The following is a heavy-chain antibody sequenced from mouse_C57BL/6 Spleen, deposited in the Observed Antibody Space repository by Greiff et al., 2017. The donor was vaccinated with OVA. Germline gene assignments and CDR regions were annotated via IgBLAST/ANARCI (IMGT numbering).Heavy chain of an antibody. CDR2: ISYSGST. J-gene: IGHJ4*01. Sequence: EVKLVESGPGLAKPSQTLSLTCSVTGYSITSDYWNWIRRFPGNKLEYMGYISYSGSTYYNPSLNSRISITRDTSKNQYYLQLNSVTTEDTATYYCARSPYYYGSSYVRYYAMDYWGQGTSVTVSS. CDR1: GYSITSDY. CDR3: ARSPYYYGSSYVRYYAMDY. V-gene: IGHV3-8*01. D-gene: IGHD1-1*01.